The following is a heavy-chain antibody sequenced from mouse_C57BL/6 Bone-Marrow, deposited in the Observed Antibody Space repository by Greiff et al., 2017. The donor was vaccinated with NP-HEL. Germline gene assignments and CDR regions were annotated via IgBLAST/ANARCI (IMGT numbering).Heavy chain of an antibody. CDR1: GYAFSSSW. CDR3: AGGGLRKAYCFDY. CDR2: IYPGDGDT. J-gene: IGHJ2*01. D-gene: IGHD2-2*01. Sequence: VQLQQSGPELVKPGASVKISCKASGYAFSSSWMNWVKQRPGKGLEWIGRIYPGDGDTNYNGKFKGKATLTADKSSSTAYMQLSSLTSEDSAVYFCAGGGLRKAYCFDYWGQGTTLTVSS. V-gene: IGHV1-82*01.